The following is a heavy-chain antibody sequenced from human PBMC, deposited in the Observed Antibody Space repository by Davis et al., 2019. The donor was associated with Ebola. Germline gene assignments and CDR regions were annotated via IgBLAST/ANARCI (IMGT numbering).Heavy chain of an antibody. V-gene: IGHV1-46*01. CDR1: GYTFTSYY. CDR3: ARGRNSNQLGGWFDP. Sequence: SVSLSSKASGYTFTSYYMYWVRQAPGHGLEWMGIINSSGGSTSYAQKFQGRVTMTRDTSTSTVYMELSSLRSEDTAVYYCARGRNSNQLGGWFDPWGQGTLVTVSS. J-gene: IGHJ5*02. D-gene: IGHD2-2*01. CDR2: INSSGGST.